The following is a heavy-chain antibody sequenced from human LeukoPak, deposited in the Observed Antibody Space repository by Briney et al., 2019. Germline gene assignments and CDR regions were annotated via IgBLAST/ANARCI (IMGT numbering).Heavy chain of an antibody. V-gene: IGHV3-23*01. D-gene: IGHD3-3*01. CDR3: ARDRADDFWSGYLHPNFDY. Sequence: GGSLRLSCAASGFTFSSYAMSWVRQAPGKGLEWVSAISGSGGSTYYADSVKGRFTISRDNSKNTLYLQMNSLRAEDTAVYYCARDRADDFWSGYLHPNFDYWGQGTLVTVSS. J-gene: IGHJ4*02. CDR2: ISGSGGST. CDR1: GFTFSSYA.